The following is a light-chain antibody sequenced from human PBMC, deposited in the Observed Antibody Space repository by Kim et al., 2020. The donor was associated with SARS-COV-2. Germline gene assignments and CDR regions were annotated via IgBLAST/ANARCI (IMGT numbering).Light chain of an antibody. CDR2: DVN. J-gene: IGLJ1*01. CDR3: CSFIDTSTYV. Sequence: GQLITISCTRTDRYVVGYNYVSWYQPHPGKVPKLMIYDVNKRPSGVSDRFSGSKSGNTASLTISGLQTEDEGDYYCCSFIDTSTYVFGTGTKVTVL. CDR1: DRYVVGYNY. V-gene: IGLV2-14*04.